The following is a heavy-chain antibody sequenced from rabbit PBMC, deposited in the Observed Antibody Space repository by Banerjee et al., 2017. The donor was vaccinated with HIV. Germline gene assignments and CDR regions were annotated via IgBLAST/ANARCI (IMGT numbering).Heavy chain of an antibody. CDR1: GFSFSGAYW. Sequence: QEQLVEYGGDLVQPEGSLTLTCTASGFSFSGAYWICWVRQAPGKGLEWIACIYTGSGSTYYASWAKGRFPISKTSSTTVTLQMTSLTAADTATYFCARDTDGYGGAIFNLWGQGTLVTVS. D-gene: IGHD6-1*01. CDR2: IYTGSGST. J-gene: IGHJ4*01. CDR3: ARDTDGYGGAIFNL. V-gene: IGHV1S45*01.